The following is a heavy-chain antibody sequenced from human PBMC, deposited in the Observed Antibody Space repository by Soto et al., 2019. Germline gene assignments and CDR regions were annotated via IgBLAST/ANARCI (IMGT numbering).Heavy chain of an antibody. CDR3: ARASTSSWYPSPFDY. V-gene: IGHV3-66*01. D-gene: IGHD6-13*01. Sequence: EVQLVESGGGLVQPGGSLRLSCAASGFTVSSNYMSWVRQAPGKGLEWVSVIYSGGSTYYADSVKGRFTISRDNSKNTLYLQMNSLRAEDTAVYYCARASTSSWYPSPFDYWGQGTLVTVSS. CDR2: IYSGGST. J-gene: IGHJ4*02. CDR1: GFTVSSNY.